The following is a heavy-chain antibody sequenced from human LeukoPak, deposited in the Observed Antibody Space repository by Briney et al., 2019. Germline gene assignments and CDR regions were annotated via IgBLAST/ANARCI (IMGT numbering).Heavy chain of an antibody. V-gene: IGHV3-48*02. CDR3: VRDQFYAFDV. CDR1: GFTFTSYT. J-gene: IGHJ3*01. Sequence: GGSLRLSCAASGFTFTSYTMNWVRQAPGKGLEWISYTRTSGGVVSYTDSVRGRFTISTDSAKNSLYLQMNSLRDDDTAVYYCVRDQFYAFDVWGQGTMVTVSS. CDR2: TRTSGGVV.